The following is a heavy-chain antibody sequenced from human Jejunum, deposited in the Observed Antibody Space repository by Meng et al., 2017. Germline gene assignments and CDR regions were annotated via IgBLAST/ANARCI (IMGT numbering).Heavy chain of an antibody. V-gene: IGHV4-39*07. CDR2: IDYSGST. CDR1: GDSISSSAYY. CDR3: ARDRMAVGWFDP. J-gene: IGHJ5*02. D-gene: IGHD2-8*01. Sequence: SQTRSLTGTVSGDSISSSAYYWGWIRQPPGKGLEWIGSIDYSGSTYYNPSLKSRVTISVDTSKNQFSLKVSSLTAADTAVYYCARDRMAVGWFDPWGQGTLVTVSS.